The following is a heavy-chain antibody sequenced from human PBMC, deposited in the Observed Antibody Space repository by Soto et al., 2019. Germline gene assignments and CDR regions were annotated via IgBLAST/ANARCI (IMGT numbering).Heavy chain of an antibody. J-gene: IGHJ4*02. CDR1: GFTFGRYA. CDR2: LNAGGGVT. CDR3: AKAHPVYGSTWFFFDY. D-gene: IGHD6-19*01. Sequence: EVQLLESGGGVVKPGGSLRLSCAASGFTFGRYAMRWVRQAPGKGLEWVSGLNAGGGVTDYADSVKGRFTVSRDNSKNILYLQMSNLRVEDTAVYYCAKAHPVYGSTWFFFDYWGQGTLVTVPS. V-gene: IGHV3-23*01.